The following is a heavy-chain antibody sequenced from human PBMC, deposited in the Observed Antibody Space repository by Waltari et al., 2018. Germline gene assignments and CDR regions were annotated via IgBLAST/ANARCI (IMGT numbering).Heavy chain of an antibody. CDR1: GFPFSYHA. V-gene: IGHV3-30*07. J-gene: IGHJ4*02. Sequence: QVQLVESGGGVVHPGRSLRLSCEASGFPFSYHAMHWVRQAPDKGLEWVAGISYDGSDEYYADSVRGRFTISRDDSKDTVNLQMNSLRPEDTAVYYCARDGPLQIQSWYSFDYWGQGTLVTVSS. D-gene: IGHD5-18*01. CDR2: ISYDGSDE. CDR3: ARDGPLQIQSWYSFDY.